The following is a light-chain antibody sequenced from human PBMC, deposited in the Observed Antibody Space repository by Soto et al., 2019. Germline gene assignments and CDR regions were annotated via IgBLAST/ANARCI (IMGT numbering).Light chain of an antibody. J-gene: IGKJ1*01. CDR1: QSVSSSY. Sequence: IVLTQSPGTLSLSPGKSATLFCRASQSVSSSYLAWYQQKTGQAPSLLIYGASRRATGIPDRFSGSGYGTDFNLTISRLETEDFAVYYCQQYDSSPITFGQGTKVDIK. CDR2: GAS. V-gene: IGKV3-20*01. CDR3: QQYDSSPIT.